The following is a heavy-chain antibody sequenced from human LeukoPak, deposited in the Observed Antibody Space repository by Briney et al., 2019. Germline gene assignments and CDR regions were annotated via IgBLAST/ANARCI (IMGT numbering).Heavy chain of an antibody. CDR2: ISGSGGST. V-gene: IGHV3-23*01. Sequence: PGGSLRLSCAASGFTFSNYGMSWVRQAPGKGLEWVSAISGSGGSTYYADSVKGRFTTSRDNSKNTLYLQMNSLRAEDTAVYYCAKDLVGLRCCHWFDPWGQGTLVTVSS. D-gene: IGHD4-17*01. J-gene: IGHJ5*02. CDR1: GFTFSNYG. CDR3: AKDLVGLRCCHWFDP.